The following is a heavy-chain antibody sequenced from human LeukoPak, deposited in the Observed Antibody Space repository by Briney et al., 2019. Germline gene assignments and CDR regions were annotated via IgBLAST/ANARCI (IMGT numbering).Heavy chain of an antibody. V-gene: IGHV3-23*01. J-gene: IGHJ4*02. CDR1: GFTFGSHA. D-gene: IGHD1-14*01. Sequence: GGSLRLSCAASGFTFGSHAMSWVRQAPGKGLEWVSAINDRGARAYYADSVKGRFAISRDNSENTLYLQMNSLRAEDTAIYYCTTNPYFDYWGQGALVTVSS. CDR2: INDRGARA. CDR3: TTNPYFDY.